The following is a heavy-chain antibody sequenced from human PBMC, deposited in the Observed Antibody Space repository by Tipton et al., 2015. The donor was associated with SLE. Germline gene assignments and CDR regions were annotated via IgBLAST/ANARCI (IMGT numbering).Heavy chain of an antibody. D-gene: IGHD3-9*01. CDR2: IYHNGST. CDR3: ARAPEYYDVSTAEYASDAFDI. Sequence: LSLTCAVSGGSINIKNWWAWVRQPPGKGLEWIGEIYHNGSTNCNPSLKSRVTMSIDKSKKQFSLKMRSVTAADTAVYYCARAPEYYDVSTAEYASDAFDIWGQGTLVTVSS. J-gene: IGHJ3*02. V-gene: IGHV4-4*02. CDR1: GGSINIKNW.